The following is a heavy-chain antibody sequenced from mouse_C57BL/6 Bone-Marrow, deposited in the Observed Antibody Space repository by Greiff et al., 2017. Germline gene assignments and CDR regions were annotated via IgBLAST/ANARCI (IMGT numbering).Heavy chain of an antibody. D-gene: IGHD2-1*01. Sequence: VQLQQSGAELVRPGASVKLSCTASGFNIKDDYMHWVKQRPEQGLEWIGWIDPENGDTEYASKFQGKATITADTSSNTAYLQLSRLTSEDTAVYYCTTGLLTLDWGQGTTLTVSS. V-gene: IGHV14-4*01. CDR2: IDPENGDT. CDR1: GFNIKDDY. CDR3: TTGLLTLD. J-gene: IGHJ2*01.